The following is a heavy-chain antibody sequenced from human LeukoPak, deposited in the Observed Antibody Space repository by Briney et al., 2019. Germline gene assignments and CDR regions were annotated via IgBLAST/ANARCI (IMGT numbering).Heavy chain of an antibody. Sequence: SETLSLTCTVSGGSISSSSYYWGWIRQPPGKGLEWIGSIYYSGSTYYNPSLKSRVTISVDTSKNQFSLKLSSVTAADTAVYYCARRRIVVVNPFDYWGQGTLVTVSS. CDR2: IYYSGST. J-gene: IGHJ4*02. CDR3: ARRRIVVVNPFDY. V-gene: IGHV4-39*01. D-gene: IGHD3-22*01. CDR1: GGSISSSSYY.